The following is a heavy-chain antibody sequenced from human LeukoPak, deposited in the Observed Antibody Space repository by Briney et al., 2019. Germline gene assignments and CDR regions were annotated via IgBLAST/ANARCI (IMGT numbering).Heavy chain of an antibody. CDR3: ARTYYDFWSGSRNIYYFDY. J-gene: IGHJ4*02. CDR1: GFTFRNYV. D-gene: IGHD3-3*01. Sequence: GGSLRLSCAASGFTFRNYVIHWVRQAPGKGLEWVAVTSSDLNVKLYADSVKGRFTISRDNSRSTLYLQMNSLRAEDTAVYYCARTYYDFWSGSRNIYYFDYWGQGTLVTVSS. CDR2: TSSDLNVK. V-gene: IGHV3-30-3*01.